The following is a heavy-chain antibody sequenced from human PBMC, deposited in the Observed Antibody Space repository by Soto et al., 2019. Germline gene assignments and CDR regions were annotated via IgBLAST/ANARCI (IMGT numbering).Heavy chain of an antibody. CDR3: AKGEKYSSSWALDY. CDR2: ISGNGGST. V-gene: IGHV3-23*01. D-gene: IGHD6-13*01. CDR1: GFTFSSYW. Sequence: GGSMRLSCAAAGFTFSSYWRSWVRQAPGKGLEWVSLISGNGGSTYYAESVKGRFTISRDNSKNTLYLQMNSLRAEDTAVYYCAKGEKYSSSWALDYWGQGTLVTVSS. J-gene: IGHJ4*02.